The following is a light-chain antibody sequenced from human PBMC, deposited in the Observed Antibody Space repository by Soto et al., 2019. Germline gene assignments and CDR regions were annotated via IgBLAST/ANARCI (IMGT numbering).Light chain of an antibody. Sequence: EIVLTQYPGILYLSPGERATLSCRASQSVSSSYLAWYQEKPGQAPRLVISGVSSTASGIPDRFSGSGSGPDDTPTIIRLEPEDFAVYSCPQSVNSPDPIGDGTKLDI. CDR1: QSVSSSY. CDR2: GVS. CDR3: PQSVNSPDP. J-gene: IGKJ2*01. V-gene: IGKV3-20*01.